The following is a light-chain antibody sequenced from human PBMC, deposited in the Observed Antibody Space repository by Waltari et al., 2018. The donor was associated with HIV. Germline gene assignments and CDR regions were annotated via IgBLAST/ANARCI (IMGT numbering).Light chain of an antibody. CDR1: SSDVGGYNY. J-gene: IGLJ3*02. Sequence: QSALTQPASVSGSPGQSITISCTGTSSDVGGYNYVSWYQPHPGKAPKLMIYDVTNRPSGVSNRFSGSKSGNTASLTISGLQLEDEADYYCSSYTSSSTWVFGGGTKLTVL. CDR3: SSYTSSSTWV. CDR2: DVT. V-gene: IGLV2-14*03.